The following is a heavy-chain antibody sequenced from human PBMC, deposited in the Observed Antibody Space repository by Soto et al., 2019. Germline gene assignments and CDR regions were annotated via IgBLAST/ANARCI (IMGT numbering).Heavy chain of an antibody. J-gene: IGHJ4*02. CDR2: INHSGST. D-gene: IGHD6-13*01. V-gene: IGHV4-34*01. CDR3: ASGSDSSSWAFDY. Sequence: PSETLSLTCAVYGGSFSGYYCSWIRQPPGKGLEWIGEINHSGSTNYNPSLKGRVTISVDTSKNQFSLKLSSVTAADTAVYYCASGSDSSSWAFDYWGQGTLVTVPS. CDR1: GGSFSGYY.